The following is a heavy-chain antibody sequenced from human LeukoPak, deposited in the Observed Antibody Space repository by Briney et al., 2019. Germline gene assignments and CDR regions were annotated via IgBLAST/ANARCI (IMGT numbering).Heavy chain of an antibody. J-gene: IGHJ4*02. V-gene: IGHV3-21*04. CDR3: AKNLYYYDSSGYHY. CDR1: GFTFSTYS. D-gene: IGHD3-22*01. CDR2: ISSSSSYI. Sequence: KTGGSLRLSCAASGFTFSTYSMNWVRQAPGKGLEWVSSISSSSSYIYYADSVKGRFTISRDNSKNTLYLQMNSLRAEDTAVYYCAKNLYYYDSSGYHYWGQGTLVTVSS.